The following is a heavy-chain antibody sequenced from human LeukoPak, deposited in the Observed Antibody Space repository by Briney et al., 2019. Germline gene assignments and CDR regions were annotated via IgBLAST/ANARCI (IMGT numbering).Heavy chain of an antibody. V-gene: IGHV3-23*01. D-gene: IGHD3-10*01. CDR1: GFTLSSYA. CDR3: AKASSLGLWFRFDY. Sequence: GGSLRLSCAASGFTLSSYAMSWVRQAPGKGLEWVSAISGSGGSTYYADSVKGRFTISRDNSKNTLYLQMNSLRSEDTAVYYCAKASSLGLWFRFDYWGQGTLVTVSS. J-gene: IGHJ4*02. CDR2: ISGSGGST.